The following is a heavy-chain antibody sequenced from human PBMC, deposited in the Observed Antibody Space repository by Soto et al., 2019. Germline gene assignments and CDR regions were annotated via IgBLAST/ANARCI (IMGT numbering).Heavy chain of an antibody. V-gene: IGHV1-69*02. Sequence: QVQLVQSGAEVKRPGSSVKVSCKASGDTFTFYSINWVRQAPGLGLEWMGRINPILSMSNYAQRFQGRVTMTADKSTSTDYMELGSLRSEDTAIYYCASSYGSGYRAFDYWGQGALVTVSS. CDR3: ASSYGSGYRAFDY. J-gene: IGHJ4*02. D-gene: IGHD3-10*01. CDR1: GDTFTFYS. CDR2: INPILSMS.